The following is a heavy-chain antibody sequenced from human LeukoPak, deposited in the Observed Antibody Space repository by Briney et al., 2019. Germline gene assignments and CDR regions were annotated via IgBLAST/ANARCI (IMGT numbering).Heavy chain of an antibody. CDR3: ARVVDHDYGDYYLDY. CDR1: GFILSDYG. V-gene: IGHV3-30*03. CDR2: ISYDGSNE. J-gene: IGHJ4*02. Sequence: PGGSLRLSCAASGFILSDYGMHWVRQAPGKGLEWVGVISYDGSNEYYADSVKGRLTISRDNSKNTLYLQMNSLRAEDTAVYYCARVVDHDYGDYYLDYWGQGTLVTVSS. D-gene: IGHD4-17*01.